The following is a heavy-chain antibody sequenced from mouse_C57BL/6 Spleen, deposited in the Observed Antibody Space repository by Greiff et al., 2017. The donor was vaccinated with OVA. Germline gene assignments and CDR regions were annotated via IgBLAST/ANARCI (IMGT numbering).Heavy chain of an antibody. CDR3: ARAYYSKEMDY. CDR1: GFTFSDYG. CDR2: ISSGSSTI. J-gene: IGHJ4*01. Sequence: EVKLMESGGGLVKPGGSLKLSCAASGFTFSDYGMHWVRQAPEKGLEWVAYISSGSSTIYYADTVKGRFTISRDNAKNTLFLQMTSLRSEDTAMYYCARAYYSKEMDYWGQGTSVTVSS. D-gene: IGHD2-5*01. V-gene: IGHV5-17*01.